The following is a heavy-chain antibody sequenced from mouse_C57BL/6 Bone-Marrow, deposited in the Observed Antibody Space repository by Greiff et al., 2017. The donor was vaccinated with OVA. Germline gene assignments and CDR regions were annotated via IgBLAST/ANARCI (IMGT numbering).Heavy chain of an antibody. V-gene: IGHV1-53*01. J-gene: IGHJ1*03. CDR2: INPSNGGT. D-gene: IGHD2-5*01. CDR3: ARAYYSNYLLGYFDV. Sequence: QVQLKQPGAELVKPGASVKLSCKASGYTFTSYWMHWVKQRPGQGLEWIGNINPSNGGTNYNEKFKSKATLTVDKSSSTAYMQLSSLTSEDSAVYYCARAYYSNYLLGYFDVWGTGTTVTVSS. CDR1: GYTFTSYW.